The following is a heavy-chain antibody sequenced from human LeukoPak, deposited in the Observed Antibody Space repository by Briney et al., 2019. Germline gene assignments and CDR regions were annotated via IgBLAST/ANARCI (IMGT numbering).Heavy chain of an antibody. Sequence: SETLSLTCTVSGGSISSSSYYWGWIRQPPGKGLEWIGSIYYSGSTYYNPSLKSRVTISVDTSKNQFSLKLSSVTAADTAVYYCARVDILTGYHRGELYWYFDLWGRGTLVTVSS. CDR2: IYYSGST. CDR3: ARVDILTGYHRGELYWYFDL. V-gene: IGHV4-39*07. D-gene: IGHD3-9*01. J-gene: IGHJ2*01. CDR1: GGSISSSSYY.